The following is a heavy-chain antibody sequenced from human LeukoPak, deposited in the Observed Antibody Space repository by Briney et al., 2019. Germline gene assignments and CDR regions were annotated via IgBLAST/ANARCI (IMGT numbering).Heavy chain of an antibody. V-gene: IGHV3-21*01. J-gene: IGHJ4*02. CDR1: GFTFSSYS. CDR3: ARGGSSWYYFDY. D-gene: IGHD6-13*01. CDR2: ISGSSSYK. Sequence: GGSLRLSCAASGFTFSSYSINWVRQAPGKGVEGVSFISGSSSYKYYANSVKGRFTISRDNAKNSLYLQMNSLRAEDTAVYYCARGGSSWYYFDYWGQGTLVTVSS.